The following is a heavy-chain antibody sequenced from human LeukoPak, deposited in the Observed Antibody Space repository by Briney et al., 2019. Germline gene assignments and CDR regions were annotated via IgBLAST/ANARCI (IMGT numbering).Heavy chain of an antibody. J-gene: IGHJ4*02. CDR3: ARDCSASSSDYYPLGY. D-gene: IGHD3-22*01. CDR2: IYSGGST. Sequence: PGRSLRLSCAASGFTVSSKYMSWVRQAPGKGLEWVSVIYSGGSTYYADSVKGRFTISRDNSKNTVYLQMNSLRAGDTAVYYCARDCSASSSDYYPLGYWGQGTLVTVSS. CDR1: GFTVSSKY. V-gene: IGHV3-66*01.